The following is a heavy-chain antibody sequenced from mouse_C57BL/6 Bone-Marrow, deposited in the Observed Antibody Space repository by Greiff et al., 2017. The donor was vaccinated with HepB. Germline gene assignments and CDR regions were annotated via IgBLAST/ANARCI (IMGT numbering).Heavy chain of an antibody. Sequence: QVQLQQPGAELVKPGASVKLSCKASGYTFTSYWMHWVKQRPGQGLEWIGMIHPNSGSTNYNEKFKSKATLTVDKSSSTAYMQLSSLTSEDSAVYYCASYDYGACNAYWGQGTLVTVSA. J-gene: IGHJ3*01. D-gene: IGHD2-4*01. CDR3: ASYDYGACNAY. V-gene: IGHV1-64*01. CDR1: GYTFTSYW. CDR2: IHPNSGST.